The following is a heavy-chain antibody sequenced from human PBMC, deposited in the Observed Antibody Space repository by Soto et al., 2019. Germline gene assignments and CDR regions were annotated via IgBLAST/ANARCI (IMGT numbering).Heavy chain of an antibody. CDR2: IYYSGST. CDR1: GGSISSYY. V-gene: IGHV4-59*01. D-gene: IGHD5-12*01. Sequence: SETLSLTCTVSGGSISSYYWSWIRQPPGKGLEWIGYIYYSGSTNYNPSLKSRVTISVDTSKNQFSLEMSSVTAADTAVYYCARAXGYDWMYDHWGRGTLVTVSS. CDR3: ARAXGYDWMYDH. J-gene: IGHJ4*02.